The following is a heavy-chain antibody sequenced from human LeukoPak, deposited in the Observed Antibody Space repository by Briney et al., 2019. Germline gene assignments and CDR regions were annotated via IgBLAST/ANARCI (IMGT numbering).Heavy chain of an antibody. CDR3: AKRNYYDSRGYYEYYFDD. J-gene: IGHJ4*02. CDR1: GLTFTNYA. Sequence: GGSLRLSCAASGLTFTNYAMSCVRQAPGEGLEWVSGISGSGASTYYGDSVKGRFTISRDSSRNTLYLQMNSLRVEDTAIYYCAKRNYYDSRGYYEYYFDDWGQGTLVTVSS. D-gene: IGHD3-22*01. V-gene: IGHV3-23*01. CDR2: ISGSGAST.